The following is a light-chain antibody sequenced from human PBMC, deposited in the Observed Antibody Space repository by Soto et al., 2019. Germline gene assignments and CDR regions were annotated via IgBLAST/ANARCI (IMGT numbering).Light chain of an antibody. CDR1: QGISSY. Sequence: IQLTQSPSSLSASVGDRVTITCRVSQGISSYLNWYQQKPGKAPKLLIYDASSLESGVPSRFSGSGSGTEFTLTISSLQPDDLATYYCQQDNSSPWTFGQGTKVDIK. CDR3: QQDNSSPWT. V-gene: IGKV1-13*02. J-gene: IGKJ1*01. CDR2: DAS.